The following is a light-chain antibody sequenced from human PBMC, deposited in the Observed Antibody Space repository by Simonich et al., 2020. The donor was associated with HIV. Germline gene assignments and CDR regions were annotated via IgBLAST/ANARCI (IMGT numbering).Light chain of an antibody. J-gene: IGKJ4*01. CDR2: WAL. CDR3: PLT. Sequence: DIVMTQSPDSLAVSLGERATINCNASQSVLYSSNNKNYLAWFQQKQGQPPKLLSYWALTRESGVPDRFSGSGSGKEFTLTISSLQAEDVAVYSTPLTFGGGTKVEIK. CDR1: QSVLYSSNNKNY. V-gene: IGKV4-1*01.